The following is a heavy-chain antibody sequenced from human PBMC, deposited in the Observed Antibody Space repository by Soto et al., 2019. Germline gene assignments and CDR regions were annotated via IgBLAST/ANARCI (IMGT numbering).Heavy chain of an antibody. CDR3: GRGRSGQIVVFY. CDR2: IGPESGAT. CDR1: GSTFTGHY. V-gene: IGHV1-2*02. J-gene: IGHJ4*02. D-gene: IGHD5-12*01. Sequence: ASVNVSCKASGSTFTGHYIHWVRQAPEQGPEWMGEIGPESGATRYAQKFQGRVTMTRDMSITTVYMELNNLSPHDTAVYYCGRGRSGQIVVFYWGQGTPVTVSS.